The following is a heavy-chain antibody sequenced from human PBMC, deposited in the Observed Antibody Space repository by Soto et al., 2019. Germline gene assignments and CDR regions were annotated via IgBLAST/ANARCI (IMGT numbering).Heavy chain of an antibody. D-gene: IGHD1-20*01. CDR1: GYSFTIYC. Sequence: PGESLKISCKGSGYSFTIYCIGRVRQMPWKGLEWMGIIYPGDSDTRYSPSFQGQVTISADKSISTAYLQWSSLKASDTAMYYCARHGRVLTGTESGMDVWGQGTTVTVSS. CDR3: ARHGRVLTGTESGMDV. CDR2: IYPGDSDT. J-gene: IGHJ6*02. V-gene: IGHV5-51*01.